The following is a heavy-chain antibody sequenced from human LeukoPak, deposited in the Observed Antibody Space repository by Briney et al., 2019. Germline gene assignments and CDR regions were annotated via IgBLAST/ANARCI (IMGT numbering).Heavy chain of an antibody. CDR2: ISAYNGNT. J-gene: IGHJ6*03. V-gene: IGHV1-18*01. CDR3: ARIPGRLRADYYCYYMDV. Sequence: ASVKVSCRASGYTFTSYGISWVRQAPGQGLEWMGWISAYNGNTNYAQKLQGRVTMTTDTSTSTAYMELRSLRSDDTAVYYCARIPGRLRADYYCYYMDVWGKGTTVTVSS. CDR1: GYTFTSYG. D-gene: IGHD5-12*01.